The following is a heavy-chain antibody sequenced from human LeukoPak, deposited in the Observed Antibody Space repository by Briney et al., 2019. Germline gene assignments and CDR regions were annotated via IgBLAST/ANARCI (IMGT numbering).Heavy chain of an antibody. Sequence: SVKVSCKASGGTFSSYTISWVRQAPGQGLEWMGRIIPSLGIANYAQTFQGRVTITADKSTSTAYMELSRHRSEDTAVYDCSTSGSYSNTNFDYWGQGTLVTVSS. J-gene: IGHJ4*02. CDR1: GGTFSSYT. CDR3: STSGSYSNTNFDY. CDR2: IIPSLGIA. V-gene: IGHV1-69*02. D-gene: IGHD1-26*01.